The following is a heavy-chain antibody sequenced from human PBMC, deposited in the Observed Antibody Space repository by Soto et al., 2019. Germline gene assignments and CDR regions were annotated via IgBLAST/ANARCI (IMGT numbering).Heavy chain of an antibody. CDR1: GDSVSTNSAA. V-gene: IGHV6-1*01. CDR2: TYFWSRWKN. J-gene: IGHJ6*02. Sequence: QVQLQQSGPGLVKPSQTLSLTCVISGDSVSTNSAAWNWIRQSPSRGLEWLGRTYFWSRWKNDYAESVKSRITVNADASKNHFFLHLDSVTSEDTGVYYCARGRPSYYAMDVWGQGTAVTVSS. CDR3: ARGRPSYYAMDV.